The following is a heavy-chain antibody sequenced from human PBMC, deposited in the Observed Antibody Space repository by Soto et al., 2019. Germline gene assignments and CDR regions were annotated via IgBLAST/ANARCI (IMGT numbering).Heavy chain of an antibody. CDR2: INPNSGGT. CDR1: GYIFTAYS. D-gene: IGHD1-1*01. J-gene: IGHJ4*02. V-gene: IGHV1-2*02. Sequence: ASVKVSCKTSGYIFTAYSMHWVRQAPGQGLEWMGWINPNSGGTKYAPKFQGGVTMTRDTSITTAYMELSRLRSGDTAVYYCAREPATAKPEGVDFWGQGTLVTVSS. CDR3: AREPATAKPEGVDF.